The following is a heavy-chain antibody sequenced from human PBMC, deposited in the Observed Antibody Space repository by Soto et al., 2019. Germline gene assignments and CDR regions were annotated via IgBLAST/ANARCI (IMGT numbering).Heavy chain of an antibody. Sequence: GGSLRLSCAASGFTFSSYAMSWVRQAPGKGLEWVSAISGSGGSTYYADSVKGRFTISRDNSKNTLYLQMNSLRAEDTAVYYCANQAGPHLLAVAGSWADYWGQGTLVTVSS. CDR1: GFTFSSYA. D-gene: IGHD6-19*01. CDR3: ANQAGPHLLAVAGSWADY. V-gene: IGHV3-23*01. J-gene: IGHJ4*02. CDR2: ISGSGGST.